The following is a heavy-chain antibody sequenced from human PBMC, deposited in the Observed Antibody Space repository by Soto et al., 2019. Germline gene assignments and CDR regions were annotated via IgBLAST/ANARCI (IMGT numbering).Heavy chain of an antibody. J-gene: IGHJ5*02. V-gene: IGHV4-34*01. Sequence: QVQLQQWGAGLLKPSETLSLTCAVYGGSFSGYYWSWIRQPPGKGLEWIGEINHSGSTNYNPSLKNRCTLSVDTSKNQSSLKLSSVTAADTAVYYCARGYRTSSYNWFDPWGQGTLVTVSS. D-gene: IGHD2-15*01. CDR3: ARGYRTSSYNWFDP. CDR2: INHSGST. CDR1: GGSFSGYY.